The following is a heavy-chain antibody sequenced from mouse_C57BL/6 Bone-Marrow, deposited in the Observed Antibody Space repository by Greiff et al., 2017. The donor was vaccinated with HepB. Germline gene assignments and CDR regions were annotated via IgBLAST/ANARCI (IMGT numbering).Heavy chain of an antibody. Sequence: DVHLVESEGGLVQPGSSMKLSCTASGFTFSDYYMAWVRQVPEKGLEWVANINYDGSSTYYLDSLKSRFIISRDNAKNILYLQMSSLKSEDTATYYCAREGVYYYGSSYVNYFDYWGQGTTLTVSS. CDR2: INYDGSST. V-gene: IGHV5-16*01. CDR1: GFTFSDYY. CDR3: AREGVYYYGSSYVNYFDY. J-gene: IGHJ2*01. D-gene: IGHD1-1*01.